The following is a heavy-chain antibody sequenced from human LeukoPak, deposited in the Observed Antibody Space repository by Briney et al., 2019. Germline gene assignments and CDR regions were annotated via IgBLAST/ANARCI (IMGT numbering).Heavy chain of an antibody. CDR3: AREGSGYEPSYDY. D-gene: IGHD5-12*01. Sequence: ASVKVSCKASGGTFSSYAISWVRQAPGRGLEWMGRIIPILGIANYAQKFQGRVTITADKSTSTAYMELSSLRSEDTAVYYCAREGSGYEPSYDYWGQGTLVTVSS. CDR1: GGTFSSYA. J-gene: IGHJ4*02. CDR2: IIPILGIA. V-gene: IGHV1-69*04.